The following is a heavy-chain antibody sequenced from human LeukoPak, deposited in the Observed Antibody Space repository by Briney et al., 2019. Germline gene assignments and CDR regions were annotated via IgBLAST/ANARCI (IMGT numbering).Heavy chain of an antibody. J-gene: IGHJ4*02. V-gene: IGHV3-23*01. CDR1: GFTFSSYA. CDR2: ISGSGGST. CDR3: AKAGAYMVRGVPCDY. D-gene: IGHD3-10*01. Sequence: GGSLRLSCAASGFTFSSYAMSWVRQAPGKGLEWVSAISGSGGSTYYADSVKGRFTISRDNSKNTLYLQMNSLRAEDTAVYCCAKAGAYMVRGVPCDYWGQGTLVTVSS.